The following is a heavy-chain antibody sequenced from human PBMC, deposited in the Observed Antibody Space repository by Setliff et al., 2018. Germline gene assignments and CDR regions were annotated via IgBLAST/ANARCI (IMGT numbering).Heavy chain of an antibody. CDR1: GGTFSSYG. Sequence: ASVKVSCKASGGTFSSYGISWVRQAPGQGLEWMGGTIPMFGTTNYARKFQGRVTIITDESTSTAYMQLSSLGAEDTAVYYGVREGVDSRSSTDYRYYMDVWGKGTTVTVSS. CDR3: VREGVDSRSSTDYRYYMDV. D-gene: IGHD3-22*01. CDR2: TIPMFGTT. J-gene: IGHJ6*03. V-gene: IGHV1-69*05.